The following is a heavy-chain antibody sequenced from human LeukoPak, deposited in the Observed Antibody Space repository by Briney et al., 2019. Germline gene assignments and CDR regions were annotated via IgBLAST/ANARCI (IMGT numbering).Heavy chain of an antibody. CDR2: IYTSGST. V-gene: IGHV4-4*07. Sequence: SETLSLTCTVSGGSISSYYWSWIRQPAGKGLEWIGRIYTSGSTNYNPSLKSRVTMSVDTSKNQFSLKLSSVTAEDTAVYYCARLYGDQNNNNWFDPWGQGTLVTVSS. D-gene: IGHD4-17*01. CDR1: GGSISSYY. CDR3: ARLYGDQNNNNWFDP. J-gene: IGHJ5*02.